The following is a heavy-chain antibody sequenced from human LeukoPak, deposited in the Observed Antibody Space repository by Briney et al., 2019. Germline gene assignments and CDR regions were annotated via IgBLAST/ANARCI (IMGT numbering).Heavy chain of an antibody. CDR2: INHSGST. Sequence: SETLSLTCAIYGGSFSGYYWSWIRQPPGKGLEWIGEINHSGSTNYNPSLKSRVTISVDTSKNQFSLKLSSVTAADTAVYYCARSSSWYYFDYWGQGTLVTVSS. CDR3: ARSSSWYYFDY. CDR1: GGSFSGYY. D-gene: IGHD6-13*01. V-gene: IGHV4-34*01. J-gene: IGHJ4*02.